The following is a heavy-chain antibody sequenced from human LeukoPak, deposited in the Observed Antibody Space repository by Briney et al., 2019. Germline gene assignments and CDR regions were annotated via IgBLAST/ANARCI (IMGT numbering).Heavy chain of an antibody. Sequence: GGSLRLSCAASGFTFSSYGMNWVRQAPGKGLEWVSSISSSSSYIYYADSVKCRFTISRDNAKNSLYLQMNSLRAEDTAVYYCAREDCSSTSCYWLDYWGQGTLVTVSS. V-gene: IGHV3-21*01. J-gene: IGHJ4*02. CDR1: GFTFSSYG. CDR3: AREDCSSTSCYWLDY. D-gene: IGHD2-2*01. CDR2: ISSSSSYI.